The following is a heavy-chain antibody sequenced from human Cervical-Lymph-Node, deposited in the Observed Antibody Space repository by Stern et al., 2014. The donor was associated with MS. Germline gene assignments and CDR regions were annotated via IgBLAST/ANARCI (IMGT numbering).Heavy chain of an antibody. CDR3: TRGRTTMALDY. Sequence: VESGGGVVQPGRSLRLSCAASGFIFSNYGMHWVRQAPGKGLEWVAIIWYDGSNQYYADSVKGRFSISRDNSKNTLYLQMNSLRAEDTGVYYCTRGRTTMALDYWGQGTLVTVSS. J-gene: IGHJ4*02. CDR1: GFIFSNYG. V-gene: IGHV3-33*01. D-gene: IGHD1-1*01. CDR2: IWYDGSNQ.